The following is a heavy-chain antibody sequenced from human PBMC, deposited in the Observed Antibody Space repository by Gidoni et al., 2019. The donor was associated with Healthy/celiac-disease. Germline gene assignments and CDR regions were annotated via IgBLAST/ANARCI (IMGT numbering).Heavy chain of an antibody. D-gene: IGHD4-17*01. CDR1: GFSLSTSGVG. Sequence: QTTLKASGPTLVTPTQTPTLPCAFSGFSLSTSGVGVGWIRQPPGKALEWLALIYGDDDKRYSPSLKSRLTITKDTSKNQVVLTMTNMDPVDTATYYCAHRIGDYSHEYFQHWGQGTLVTVSS. CDR3: AHRIGDYSHEYFQH. CDR2: IYGDDDK. J-gene: IGHJ1*01. V-gene: IGHV2-5*02.